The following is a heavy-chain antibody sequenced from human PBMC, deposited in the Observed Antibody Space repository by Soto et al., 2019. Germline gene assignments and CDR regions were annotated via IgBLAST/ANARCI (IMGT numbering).Heavy chain of an antibody. V-gene: IGHV4-39*01. Sequence: QLQLQESGPGLVKPSETLSLTCTVSGGSISSSSYYWGWIRQPPGKGVEWIGSIYYSGSTYYNPSLKSRVTISVDTSKNQFSLKLSSVTAADTAVYYCARHPHGVFDYWGQGTLVTVSS. CDR1: GGSISSSSYY. J-gene: IGHJ4*02. CDR3: ARHPHGVFDY. D-gene: IGHD2-8*01. CDR2: IYYSGST.